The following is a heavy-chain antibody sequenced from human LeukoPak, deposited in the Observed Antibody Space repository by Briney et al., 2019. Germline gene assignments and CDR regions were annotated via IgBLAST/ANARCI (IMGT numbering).Heavy chain of an antibody. J-gene: IGHJ4*02. CDR2: IKSKTDGGTT. CDR3: TTDTSRRWGLRVDY. CDR1: GFTFSNAW. V-gene: IGHV3-15*01. D-gene: IGHD1-26*01. Sequence: GGSLRLSCAASGFTFSNAWMSWVRQAPGKGLEWVGRIKSKTDGGTTDYAAPVKGRFTISRDDSKNTLYLQMNSLKTEDTAVYYCTTDTSRRWGLRVDYWGQGTLVTVSS.